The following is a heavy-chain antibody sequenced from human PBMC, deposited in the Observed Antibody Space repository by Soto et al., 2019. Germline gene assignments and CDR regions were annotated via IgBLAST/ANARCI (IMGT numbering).Heavy chain of an antibody. V-gene: IGHV3-72*01. D-gene: IGHD2-8*02. Sequence: EIQLVESGGGSVQPGGSLRLSCVASGFTFSDYYMDWVRQAPGKGLEWVARVKHRPKDLGTEYAASGTGRFSISRDDAQKSLFLQMNSLYAEDTAMYYCVRNALVWLVPWGEGPLVTVSS. CDR1: GFTFSDYY. J-gene: IGHJ5*02. CDR2: VKHRPKDLGT. CDR3: VRNALVWLVP.